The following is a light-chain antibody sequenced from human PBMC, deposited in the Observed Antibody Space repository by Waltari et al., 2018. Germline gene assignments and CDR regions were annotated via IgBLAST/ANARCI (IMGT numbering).Light chain of an antibody. CDR1: QSISSY. CDR2: GAS. J-gene: IGKJ4*01. V-gene: IGKV1-39*01. CDR3: QQSYTTPLT. Sequence: DMQIHKSPSSLSASVGDRATITCRASQSISSYLTWYQHKRGKAPKLLIYGASSLQSGVPARFSGSGSGTEFTLTISTLQPEDFATYYCQQSYTTPLTFGGGTRVEIK.